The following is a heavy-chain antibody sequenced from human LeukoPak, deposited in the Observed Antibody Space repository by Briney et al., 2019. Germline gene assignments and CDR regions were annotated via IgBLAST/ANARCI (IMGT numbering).Heavy chain of an antibody. CDR1: GGSISSGDYY. CDR3: AREGVWNDVHRVGV. V-gene: IGHV4-30-4*08. CDR2: IYYSGST. Sequence: SETLSLTCTVSGGSISSGDYYWSWIRQPPGKGLEWIGYIYYSGSTYYNPSLKSRVTISVDTSKNQFSLKLSSVTAADTAVYYCAREGVWNDVHRVGVWGQGTLVTVSS. D-gene: IGHD1-1*01. J-gene: IGHJ4*02.